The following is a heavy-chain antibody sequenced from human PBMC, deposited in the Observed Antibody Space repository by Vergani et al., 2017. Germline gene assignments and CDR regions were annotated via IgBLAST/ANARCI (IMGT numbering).Heavy chain of an antibody. J-gene: IGHJ3*02. CDR1: GFTFSSYS. CDR2: ISSSSSYI. D-gene: IGHD2-15*01. V-gene: IGHV3-21*01. CDR3: ARDATKYCSGGSCYSYAFDI. Sequence: EVQLVESGGGLVKPGGSLRLSCAASGFTFSSYSMNWVRQAPGKGLEWVSSISSSSSYIYYADSVKGRFTISRDNAKNSLYLQMNSLRAEDTAVYYCARDATKYCSGGSCYSYAFDIWGQGTMVTVSS.